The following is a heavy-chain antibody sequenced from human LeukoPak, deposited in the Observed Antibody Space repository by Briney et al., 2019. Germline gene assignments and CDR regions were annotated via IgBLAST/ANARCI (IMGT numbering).Heavy chain of an antibody. CDR2: IKKDGREK. CDR3: SRGGQSSSSFWVA. CDR1: GFILSSYW. V-gene: IGHV3-7*04. D-gene: IGHD6-13*01. J-gene: IGHJ5*01. Sequence: GGSLRLSCGASGFILSSYWMTWVRQAPGKGVEGVATIKKDGREKYYVDSVKGRFIISRDNAKNSLSLQMNTPRAEDTAVYYCSRGGQSSSSFWVAWGRGTLVTVSS.